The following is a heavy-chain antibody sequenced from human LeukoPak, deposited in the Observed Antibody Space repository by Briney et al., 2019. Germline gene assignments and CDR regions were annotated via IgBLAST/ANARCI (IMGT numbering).Heavy chain of an antibody. CDR2: ISSSGSST. D-gene: IGHD3-10*01. J-gene: IGHJ4*02. CDR3: ATQLLWFGESVEEGY. CDR1: GLVFDNFA. V-gene: IGHV3-23*01. Sequence: PGGSLRLSCAASGLVFDNFAMSWVRQAPGKGLVWVSTISSSGSSTYYADSVKGRFTVSRDNSKSTLDLQMNSLGVEDTAVYYCATQLLWFGESVEEGYWGQGTLVTVSS.